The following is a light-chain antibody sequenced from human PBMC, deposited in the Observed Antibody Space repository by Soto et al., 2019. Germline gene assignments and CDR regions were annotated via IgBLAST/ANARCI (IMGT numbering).Light chain of an antibody. CDR2: TVS. J-gene: IGLJ1*01. V-gene: IGLV2-14*01. CDR3: SSFTTDSTYV. Sequence: QYALTQPASVSGSPGQSITISCTGTSSDVGANIFVSWYQQHPGKVPKLMIYTVSSRPSGVSQRFSGSKSGNTASLTISGLQAEDEADYYCSSFTTDSTYVFGTGTKLTVL. CDR1: SSDVGANIF.